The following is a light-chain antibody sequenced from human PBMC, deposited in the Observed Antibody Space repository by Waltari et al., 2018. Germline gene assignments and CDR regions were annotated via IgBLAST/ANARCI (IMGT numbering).Light chain of an antibody. Sequence: IRMTQSPSSFSASTGDRVTITCRASQGISSYLAWYQQKPGKAPKLLIYAASTLQSGVPSRFSGSGSGTDFTLTISCLQSEDFATYYCQQYYSYPSYTFGQGTKLEIK. J-gene: IGKJ2*01. CDR3: QQYYSYPSYT. CDR1: QGISSY. CDR2: AAS. V-gene: IGKV1-8*01.